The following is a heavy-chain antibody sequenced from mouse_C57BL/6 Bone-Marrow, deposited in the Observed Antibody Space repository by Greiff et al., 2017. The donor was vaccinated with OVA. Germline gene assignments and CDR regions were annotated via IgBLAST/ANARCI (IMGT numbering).Heavy chain of an antibody. CDR2: IYPGDGDT. Sequence: QVQLKESGPELVKPGASVKISCKASGYAFSSSWMNWVKQRPGKGLEWIGRIYPGDGDTNYNEKFKSKATLTVDKSSSTAYMQLSSLTSEDSAVYYCARRYSPYAMDYWGQGTSVTVSS. CDR3: ARRYSPYAMDY. V-gene: IGHV1-82*01. J-gene: IGHJ4*01. CDR1: GYAFSSSW. D-gene: IGHD2-12*01.